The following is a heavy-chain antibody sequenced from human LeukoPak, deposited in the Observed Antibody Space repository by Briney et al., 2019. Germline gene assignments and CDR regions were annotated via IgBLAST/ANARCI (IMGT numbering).Heavy chain of an antibody. J-gene: IGHJ3*02. CDR3: ARGFGSSGYYYGDAFDI. D-gene: IGHD3-22*01. Sequence: SETLSLTCAVYGGSFSGYYWSWIRQPPGKGLEWIGYIYHSGSTYYNPSLKSRVTISVDRSKNQFSLKLSSVTAADTAVYYCARGFGSSGYYYGDAFDIWGQGTMVTVSS. CDR1: GGSFSGYY. V-gene: IGHV4-34*01. CDR2: IYHSGST.